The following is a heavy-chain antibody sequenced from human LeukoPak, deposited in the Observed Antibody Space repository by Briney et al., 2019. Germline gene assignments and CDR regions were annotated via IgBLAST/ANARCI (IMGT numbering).Heavy chain of an antibody. D-gene: IGHD5-12*01. CDR2: ISSSSSYI. Sequence: GGSLRLSCAASGFTFSSYSMNWVRQAPGKGLEWVSSISSSSSYIYYADSVKGRFTISRDNAKNSLYLQMNSLRAEDTAVYYCARGVDIVATNPSYFDYWGQGTLVTVPS. CDR1: GFTFSSYS. J-gene: IGHJ4*02. V-gene: IGHV3-21*01. CDR3: ARGVDIVATNPSYFDY.